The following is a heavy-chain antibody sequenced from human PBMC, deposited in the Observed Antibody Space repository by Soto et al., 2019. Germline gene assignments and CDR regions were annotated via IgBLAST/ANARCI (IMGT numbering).Heavy chain of an antibody. V-gene: IGHV3-11*01. Sequence: GGSLRLSCAASGFTFSDYYMSWIRQAPGKGLEWVSYISSSGSTIYYADSVKGRFTISRDNTKNSLYLQMNSLRAEDTAVYYCSYYYGSGSYYNGNYWGQGTLVTVSS. CDR2: ISSSGSTI. D-gene: IGHD3-10*01. CDR1: GFTFSDYY. CDR3: SYYYGSGSYYNGNY. J-gene: IGHJ4*02.